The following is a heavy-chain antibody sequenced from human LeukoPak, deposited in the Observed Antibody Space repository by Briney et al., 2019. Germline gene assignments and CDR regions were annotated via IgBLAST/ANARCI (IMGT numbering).Heavy chain of an antibody. Sequence: GRSLRLSCATSGFRFDDYGMHWVRQAPRKGLEGVSGISWKGAIMVYADSVKGRFTISRDNAKSSLYLQMTSLRAEDTALYYCAKDISIGGFADGYFYGMDAWGQGTTVTVSS. D-gene: IGHD4-23*01. J-gene: IGHJ6*02. CDR1: GFRFDDYG. CDR2: ISWKGAIM. V-gene: IGHV3-9*01. CDR3: AKDISIGGFADGYFYGMDA.